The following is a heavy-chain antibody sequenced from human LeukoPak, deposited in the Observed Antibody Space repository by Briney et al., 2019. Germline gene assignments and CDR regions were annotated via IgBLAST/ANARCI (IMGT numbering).Heavy chain of an antibody. CDR2: IYYSGST. D-gene: IGHD3-22*01. CDR3: ARLYYEGSGNYYYFDY. CDR1: GGSISSYY. Sequence: SETLSLTCTVSGGSISSYYWSWIRQPPGKGLEWIGYIYYSGSTNYNPSLKSRVTISVDTSKNQFSLKLSSVTAADTAVYYCARLYYEGSGNYYYFDYWGQGTLVTVSS. J-gene: IGHJ4*02. V-gene: IGHV4-59*01.